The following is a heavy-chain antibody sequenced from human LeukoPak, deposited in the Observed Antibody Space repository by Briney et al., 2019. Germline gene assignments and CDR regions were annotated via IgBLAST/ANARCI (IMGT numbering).Heavy chain of an antibody. CDR3: ARDNIGSTAGFDY. CDR1: GGSISSYY. D-gene: IGHD5-12*01. J-gene: IGHJ4*02. V-gene: IGHV4-59*01. Sequence: SETLSLTCTVSGGSISSYYWSWIQQPPGKGLEWIGYIYYSGSTSYNPSLKSRVTISVDTSKNQFSLRLSSVTAADTAVYYCARDNIGSTAGFDYWGQGTLLTVSS. CDR2: IYYSGST.